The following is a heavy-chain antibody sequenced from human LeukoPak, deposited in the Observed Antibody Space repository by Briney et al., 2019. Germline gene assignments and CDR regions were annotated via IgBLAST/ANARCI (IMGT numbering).Heavy chain of an antibody. J-gene: IGHJ6*02. Sequence: PGGSLRLSCAASGFTFSSYAMSWVRQAPGKGLEWVSAISGSGGSTYYADSVKGRFTISRDNSKNTLYLQMNSLRAEDTAVYYCAKAGRGYSYGYVGYYYYGMDVWGQGTTVTVSS. CDR3: AKAGRGYSYGYVGYYYYGMDV. V-gene: IGHV3-23*01. CDR1: GFTFSSYA. CDR2: ISGSGGST. D-gene: IGHD5-18*01.